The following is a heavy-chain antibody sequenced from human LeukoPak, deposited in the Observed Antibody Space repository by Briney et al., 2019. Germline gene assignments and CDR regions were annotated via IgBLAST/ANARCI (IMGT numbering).Heavy chain of an antibody. V-gene: IGHV3-48*03. Sequence: GGSLRLSCAASGFTFSSFEMNWVRQTPGKGLEWVSYISSSGSSIYYAGSVKGRFTISRDNAKNSLYLQMNSLRAADTAVYYCARGRVTGDYVRDFDYWGQGTLVTVSS. D-gene: IGHD4-17*01. CDR2: ISSSGSSI. CDR3: ARGRVTGDYVRDFDY. J-gene: IGHJ4*02. CDR1: GFTFSSFE.